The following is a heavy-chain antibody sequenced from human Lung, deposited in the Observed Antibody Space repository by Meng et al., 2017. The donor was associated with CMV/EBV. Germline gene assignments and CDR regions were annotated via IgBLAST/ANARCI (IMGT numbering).Heavy chain of an antibody. CDR2: IYHSGST. D-gene: IGHD6-19*01. CDR3: ASFPPPGKQWLVTDY. Sequence: QVHLQGPGPGLVKPSVILSLTGRCSGGTSSSSNWWSWVRQPPGKGLEWIGEIYHSGSTNYNPSLKSRVTISVDKSKNQFSLKLSSVTAADTAVYYCASFPPPGKQWLVTDYWGQGTLVTVSS. CDR1: GGTSSSSNW. J-gene: IGHJ4*02. V-gene: IGHV4-4*02.